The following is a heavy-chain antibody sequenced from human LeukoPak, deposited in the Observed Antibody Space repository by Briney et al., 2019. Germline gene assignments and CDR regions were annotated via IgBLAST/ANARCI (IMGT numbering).Heavy chain of an antibody. CDR1: GYTFTGYY. D-gene: IGHD6-19*01. V-gene: IGHV1-2*06. CDR2: INPNSGGT. J-gene: IGHJ4*02. Sequence: ASVKVSCQASGYTFTGYYIHWVRQAPGQGLEWMGRINPNSGGTNYAQKFQGRVTMTRDTSISTVYVELGRLRSDDTAVYYCARGSYSSGWYGPGVDYWGQGTLVTVSS. CDR3: ARGSYSSGWYGPGVDY.